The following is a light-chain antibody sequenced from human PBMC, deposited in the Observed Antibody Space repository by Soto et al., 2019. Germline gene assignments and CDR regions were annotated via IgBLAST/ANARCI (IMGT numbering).Light chain of an antibody. V-gene: IGLV2-14*01. CDR3: LSYTTSGTYV. CDR2: DVS. J-gene: IGLJ1*01. CDR1: SSDVGAYNY. Sequence: QSALTQPASVSVSPGQSITISCTGTSSDVGAYNYVSWYQQYPDKAPKVMIYDVSNRPSGVSNRFSGSKSGNTASLTISGLQAEDEADYYCLSYTTSGTYVFGTGTKVTVL.